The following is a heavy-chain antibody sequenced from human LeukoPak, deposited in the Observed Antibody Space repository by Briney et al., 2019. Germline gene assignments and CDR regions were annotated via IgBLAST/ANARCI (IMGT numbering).Heavy chain of an antibody. J-gene: IGHJ6*02. Sequence: PGGSLRLSCAASGFTFSSYWMSWVRQAPGKGLEWVANIKQDGSEKYYVDSVKGRFTISRDNAKNSLYLQMSSLRAEDTAVYYCAGEIEYSSSPEYYYYYYGMDVWGQGTTVTVSS. CDR1: GFTFSSYW. V-gene: IGHV3-7*03. CDR3: AGEIEYSSSPEYYYYYYGMDV. D-gene: IGHD6-6*01. CDR2: IKQDGSEK.